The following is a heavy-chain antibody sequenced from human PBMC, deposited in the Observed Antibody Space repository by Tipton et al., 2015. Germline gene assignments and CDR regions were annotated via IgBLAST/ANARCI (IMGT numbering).Heavy chain of an antibody. D-gene: IGHD3-10*01. CDR2: VSSSGGST. CDR1: GFTFSSYT. J-gene: IGHJ4*02. Sequence: SLRLSCAASGFTFSSYTMNWFRQAPGKGLDWVSTVSSSGGSTYYADSVKGRFTISRDNSKNTLYLQMNSLRAEDTAVYYCAARPGSGTYYLGTFDYWGQGTLVTVSS. V-gene: IGHV3-23*01. CDR3: AARPGSGTYYLGTFDY.